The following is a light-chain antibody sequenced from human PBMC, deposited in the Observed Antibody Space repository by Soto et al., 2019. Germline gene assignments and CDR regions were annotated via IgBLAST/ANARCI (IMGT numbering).Light chain of an antibody. V-gene: IGKV3-11*01. CDR2: DAS. CDR1: QSVSTY. Sequence: EVVLTQSPATLSLPPGERATLSCRASQSVSTYLAWYQQKPGQAPRVLIYDASNRASGIPARFSGSGSGTDFTLTISSLEPEDFAVYYCQQRSNWPLTFGGGTKLEIK. CDR3: QQRSNWPLT. J-gene: IGKJ4*01.